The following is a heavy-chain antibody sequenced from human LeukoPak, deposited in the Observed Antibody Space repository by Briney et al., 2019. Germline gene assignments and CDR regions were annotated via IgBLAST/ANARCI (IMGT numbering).Heavy chain of an antibody. J-gene: IGHJ5*02. CDR1: GGSISSSSYY. CDR3: ARAVTSSSSWYKWVNWFDP. V-gene: IGHV4-39*07. D-gene: IGHD6-13*01. Sequence: ETLSLTCTVSGGSISSSSYYWGWIRQPPGKGLEWIGSIYYSGSTYYNPSLKSRVTISVDTSKNQFSLKLSSVTAADTAVYYCARAVTSSSSWYKWVNWFDPWGQGTLVTVSS. CDR2: IYYSGST.